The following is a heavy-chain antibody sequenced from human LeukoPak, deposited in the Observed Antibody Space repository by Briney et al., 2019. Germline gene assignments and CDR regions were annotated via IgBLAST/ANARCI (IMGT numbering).Heavy chain of an antibody. CDR1: GASISSSNW. D-gene: IGHD4-23*01. J-gene: IGHJ4*02. CDR3: ARSPALRLDYDGLDF. CDR2: INHSGST. Sequence: SETLSLTCAVSGASISSSNWWSWVRQPPGKGLEWIGEINHSGSTNYNPSLKSRVTISVDTSKNQFSLKLSSVTAADTAVYYCARSPALRLDYDGLDFWGQGTLVTVSS. V-gene: IGHV4-4*02.